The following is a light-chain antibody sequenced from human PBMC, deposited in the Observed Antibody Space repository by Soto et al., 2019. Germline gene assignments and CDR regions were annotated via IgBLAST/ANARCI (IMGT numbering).Light chain of an antibody. CDR1: QNINNL. J-gene: IGKJ5*01. V-gene: IGKV1-5*03. CDR2: KAS. Sequence: DIYLTQSPSTLSASVGDRVIITCRASQNINNLLTWYQQKPGKAPNLLIYKASTLESGVPSRFSGSGSGTEYTLTISSLQPDDFATYYCQQYHSYSITFGQGTRLDIK. CDR3: QQYHSYSIT.